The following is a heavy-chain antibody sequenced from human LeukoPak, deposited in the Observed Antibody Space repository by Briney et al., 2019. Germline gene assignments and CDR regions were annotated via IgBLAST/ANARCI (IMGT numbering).Heavy chain of an antibody. V-gene: IGHV1-69*05. J-gene: IGHJ6*03. CDR2: IIPIFGTA. D-gene: IGHD5-12*01. Sequence: SVKVSCNASGGTFSSYAISWVRQAPGQGLEWMGGIIPIFGTANYAQKFQGRVTITTDESTSTAYMELSSLRSEDTAVYYCARNSVKIRATKGPYYYYYMDVWGKGTTVTVSS. CDR3: ARNSVKIRATKGPYYYYYMDV. CDR1: GGTFSSYA.